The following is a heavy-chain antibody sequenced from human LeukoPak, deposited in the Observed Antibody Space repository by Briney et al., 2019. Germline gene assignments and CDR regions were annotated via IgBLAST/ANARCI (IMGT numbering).Heavy chain of an antibody. J-gene: IGHJ6*02. Sequence: SVKVSCKASGGTFSSYAISWVRQAPGRGLEWMGRIIPILGIANYAQKFQGRVTITADKSTSTAYMELSSLRSEDTAVYYCAREGYYYGSGSWSYGMDVWGQGTTVTVSS. V-gene: IGHV1-69*04. CDR2: IIPILGIA. CDR1: GGTFSSYA. D-gene: IGHD3-10*01. CDR3: AREGYYYGSGSWSYGMDV.